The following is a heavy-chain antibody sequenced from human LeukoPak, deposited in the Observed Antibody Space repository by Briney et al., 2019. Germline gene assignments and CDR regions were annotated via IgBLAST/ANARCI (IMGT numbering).Heavy chain of an antibody. V-gene: IGHV3-30*04. Sequence: GGSLRLSCAASGFTFSNYAMHWVRQAPGKGLEWVAVISSDGSKKDYADSAKARFTISRDNSKNTLYLQMNSLRGEDTAIYYCAKDGEQQLIRGYFDYWGQGALVTVSS. CDR3: AKDGEQQLIRGYFDY. CDR1: GFTFSNYA. CDR2: ISSDGSKK. D-gene: IGHD6-13*01. J-gene: IGHJ4*02.